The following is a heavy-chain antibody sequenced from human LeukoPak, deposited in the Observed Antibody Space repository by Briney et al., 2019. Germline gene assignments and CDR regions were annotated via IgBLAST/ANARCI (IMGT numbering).Heavy chain of an antibody. CDR1: GGSFSGYY. CDR3: ARGSRRYYGSGSYYGY. J-gene: IGHJ4*02. CDR2: INHSGST. D-gene: IGHD3-10*01. V-gene: IGHV4-34*01. Sequence: KPSETLSLTCAVYGGSFSGYYWSWIRQPPGKGLEWIGEINHSGSTNYNPSLKSRVTISVDSSKNQFSLKLSSVTAADTAVYYCARGSRRYYGSGSYYGYWGQGTLVTVSS.